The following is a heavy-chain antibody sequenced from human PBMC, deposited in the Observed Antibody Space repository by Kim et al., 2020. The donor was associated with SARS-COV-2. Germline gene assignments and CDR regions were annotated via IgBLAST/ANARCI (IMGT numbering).Heavy chain of an antibody. D-gene: IGHD6-13*01. Sequence: VKGRFTIARDNAKNSLYLEMKRLRDEDTAVYYCARDSRSPLYYYYGMDVWGQGTTVTVSS. CDR3: ARDSRSPLYYYYGMDV. J-gene: IGHJ6*02. V-gene: IGHV3-48*02.